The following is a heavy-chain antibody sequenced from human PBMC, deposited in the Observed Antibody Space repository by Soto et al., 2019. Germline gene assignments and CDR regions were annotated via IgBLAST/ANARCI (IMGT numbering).Heavy chain of an antibody. Sequence: ASVKVSCKASGYTFTSDYMHWVRQAPGQGLEWMGIINPSGGSTSYAQKFQGRVTMTRDTSTSTVYMELSSLRSEDTAVYYCARDHGAPAAGVYYYYYYGMDVWGQGTTVTVSS. CDR2: INPSGGST. CDR1: GYTFTSDY. J-gene: IGHJ6*02. V-gene: IGHV1-46*01. D-gene: IGHD6-13*01. CDR3: ARDHGAPAAGVYYYYYYGMDV.